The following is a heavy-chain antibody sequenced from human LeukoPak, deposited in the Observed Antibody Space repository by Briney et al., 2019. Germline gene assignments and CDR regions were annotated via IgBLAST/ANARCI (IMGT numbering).Heavy chain of an antibody. J-gene: IGHJ4*02. CDR3: ARDGWGYGSGMLFDY. Sequence: GGSLRLSCAASGFTFSNYWMNWVRPAPGKGLGWVANINQDGSEKFYVDSVKGRFTISRDNAKNSLYVQMNSLRAEDTAVYYCARDGWGYGSGMLFDYWGQGILVTVSS. V-gene: IGHV3-7*01. CDR2: INQDGSEK. CDR1: GFTFSNYW. D-gene: IGHD3-10*01.